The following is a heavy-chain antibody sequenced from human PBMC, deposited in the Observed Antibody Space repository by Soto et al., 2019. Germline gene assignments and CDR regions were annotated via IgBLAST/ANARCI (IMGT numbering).Heavy chain of an antibody. Sequence: EVQLVESGGGLVQPGRSLRLSCAASGFTFDDYAMHWVRQAPGKGLEWVSGISWNSGSIGYADSVKGRFTISSDNAQNSLYLQMNRLGAEDPVLYYCAKEYSSGWKVFDYWGQGTLVTVSS. J-gene: IGHJ4*02. CDR1: GFTFDDYA. CDR3: AKEYSSGWKVFDY. D-gene: IGHD6-19*01. CDR2: ISWNSGSI. V-gene: IGHV3-9*01.